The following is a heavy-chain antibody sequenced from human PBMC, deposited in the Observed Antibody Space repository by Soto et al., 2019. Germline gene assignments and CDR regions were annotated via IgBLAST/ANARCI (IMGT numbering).Heavy chain of an antibody. CDR2: INHSGST. J-gene: IGHJ4*01. Sequence: SETLSLTCSVYVGSFSGYYWSWIRQPPGKGLEWIGEINHSGSTNYNPSLKSRVTISVDTSKNQFSLKLSSVTAADTAVYYCANLIVFHRSYYHGYWGNGSLVTV. V-gene: IGHV4-34*01. D-gene: IGHD1-26*01. CDR3: ANLIVFHRSYYHGY. CDR1: VGSFSGYY.